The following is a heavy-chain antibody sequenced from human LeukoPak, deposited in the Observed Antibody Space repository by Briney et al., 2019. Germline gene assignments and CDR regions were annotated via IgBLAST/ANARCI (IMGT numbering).Heavy chain of an antibody. CDR1: GYTFLDYW. Sequence: GESLKISCKGSGYTFLDYWIGWVRQAPGRGLEWISFISSTSDTIYYADSVKGRFTISRDNARDSLYLQMNNLRAEDTALYFCARDRIVVIPAAPNWFDPWGQGTLVTVSS. CDR3: ARDRIVVIPAAPNWFDP. V-gene: IGHV3-48*01. J-gene: IGHJ5*02. D-gene: IGHD2-2*01. CDR2: ISSTSDTI.